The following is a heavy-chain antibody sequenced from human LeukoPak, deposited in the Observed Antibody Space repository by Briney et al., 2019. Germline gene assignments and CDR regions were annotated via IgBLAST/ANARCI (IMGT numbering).Heavy chain of an antibody. Sequence: ASVKVSCTASGYTFTSYDINWVRQATGPGLEWMGWMSLNSGNTGYAQKFQGRVTITRNTSISTAHMEWTSLRSEDTAVCYCARGSYDFWSGPRGYFDYWVQGTLVTVSS. CDR2: MSLNSGNT. V-gene: IGHV1-8*03. J-gene: IGHJ4*02. CDR1: GYTFTSYD. D-gene: IGHD3-3*01. CDR3: ARGSYDFWSGPRGYFDY.